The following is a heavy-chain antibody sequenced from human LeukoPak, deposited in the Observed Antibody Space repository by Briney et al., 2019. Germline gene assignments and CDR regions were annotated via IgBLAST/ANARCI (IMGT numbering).Heavy chain of an antibody. CDR2: ISGSGGST. J-gene: IGHJ4*02. CDR1: GFTFSSYA. V-gene: IGHV3-23*01. D-gene: IGHD2-15*01. Sequence: GGSLRLSCAASGFTFSSYAMTWVRQAPGKGLEWVSVISGSGGSTYYADSVRGRFTISRDNSKNTLYLQMNSLRAEDTAVYYCAKSRSGGGSCYNYWGQGTLVTVSS. CDR3: AKSRSGGGSCYNY.